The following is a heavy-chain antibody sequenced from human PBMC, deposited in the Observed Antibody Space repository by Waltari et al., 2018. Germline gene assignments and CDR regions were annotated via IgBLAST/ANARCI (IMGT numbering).Heavy chain of an antibody. D-gene: IGHD3-3*01. CDR1: AFTFTNLG. CDR2: IWYDGSNK. J-gene: IGHJ3*02. CDR3: ARGDGGSGLGASDI. Sequence: QVQLVEAGDGVVLAGRSLRLSCVGLAFTFTNLGMNWVRQAPGKGLEWVAVIWYDGSNKNYVDSVKGRFTISRDNSKNTMYLEMNRLRAEDTAVYFCARGDGGSGLGASDIWGQGTMVTVSS. V-gene: IGHV3-33*01.